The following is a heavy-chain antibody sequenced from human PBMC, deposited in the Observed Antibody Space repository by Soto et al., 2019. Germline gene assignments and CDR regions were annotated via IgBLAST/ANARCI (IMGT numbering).Heavy chain of an antibody. J-gene: IGHJ4*02. CDR3: ARARGYSRGWYGTLDY. V-gene: IGHV3-33*01. Sequence: PGGSLRLSCAASGFTFSSYGMHWVRQAPGKGLEWVAVIWYDGSNKYYADSVKGRFTISRDNSKNTLYLQMNSMRAEDTAVYYCARARGYSRGWYGTLDYCDQGTLVTVSS. D-gene: IGHD6-19*01. CDR1: GFTFSSYG. CDR2: IWYDGSNK.